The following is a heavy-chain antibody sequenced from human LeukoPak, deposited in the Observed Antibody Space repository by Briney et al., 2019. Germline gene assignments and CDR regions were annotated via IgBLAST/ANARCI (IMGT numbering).Heavy chain of an antibody. V-gene: IGHV1-46*01. CDR3: ARNPVTTKYFDY. J-gene: IGHJ4*02. D-gene: IGHD4-17*01. Sequence: ASVKVSCKASGYXFTSYYMHWVRQPPGQGLEWMGIINPSGGSTRYAQKFQGRVTMTRDTSTSTVYMELSSLRSEDTAVYYCARNPVTTKYFDYWGQGTLVTVSS. CDR1: GYXFTSYY. CDR2: INPSGGST.